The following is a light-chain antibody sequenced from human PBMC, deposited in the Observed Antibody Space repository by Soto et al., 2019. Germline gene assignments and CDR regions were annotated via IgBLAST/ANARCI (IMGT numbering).Light chain of an antibody. V-gene: IGLV1-44*01. CDR2: SDK. J-gene: IGLJ3*02. CDR1: SSNIGSDT. CDR3: AAWDDSLNAWL. Sequence: QSVLTQPPSASGTPGQRVTIFCSGSSSNIGSDTVNWYQQVPGTAPKLLIYSDKQRPSGVPDRFSGSKSGTSASLAISGLQSEDEADYYCAAWDDSLNAWLFGGGTKLTVL.